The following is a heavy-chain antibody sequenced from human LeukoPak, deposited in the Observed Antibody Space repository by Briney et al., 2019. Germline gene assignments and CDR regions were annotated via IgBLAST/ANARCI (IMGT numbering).Heavy chain of an antibody. J-gene: IGHJ3*02. Sequence: SETLSLTCTVSGGSISSYYWSWIRQPPGKGLEWIGYIYYSGSTNYNPSLKSRVTISVDTSKNQFSLKLSSVTAADTAVYYCARGYQRSSDAFDIWGQGTMVTVSS. CDR1: GGSISSYY. CDR2: IYYSGST. D-gene: IGHD2-2*01. CDR3: ARGYQRSSDAFDI. V-gene: IGHV4-59*01.